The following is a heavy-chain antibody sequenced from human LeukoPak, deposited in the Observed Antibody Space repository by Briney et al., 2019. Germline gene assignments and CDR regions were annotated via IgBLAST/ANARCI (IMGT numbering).Heavy chain of an antibody. D-gene: IGHD1-26*01. CDR2: IIHDGNNK. V-gene: IGHV3-30*18. Sequence: GGSLRLSCAASGFTFINYGMHWVRQAPGKGLEWLAVIIHDGNNKYYADSVKGRFTISRDNSKNTLYLQMNGLRPEDTAVYFCAKDGGTHFDHWGQGTLVIVSS. CDR1: GFTFINYG. J-gene: IGHJ4*02. CDR3: AKDGGTHFDH.